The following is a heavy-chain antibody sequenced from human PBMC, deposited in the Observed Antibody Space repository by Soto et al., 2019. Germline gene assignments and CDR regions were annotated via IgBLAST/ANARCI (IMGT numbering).Heavy chain of an antibody. Sequence: ASVKVACKASGGTFSSYTISWVRQAPGQGLEWMGWISAYNGNTNYAQKLQGRVTMTTDTSTSTAYMELRSLRSDDTAVYYCARIFLSRVLAVGPYGSGGYPYVYWAQGTLVTVSS. CDR1: GGTFSSYT. J-gene: IGHJ1*01. D-gene: IGHD3-10*01. CDR3: ARIFLSRVLAVGPYGSGGYPYVY. V-gene: IGHV1-18*01. CDR2: ISAYNGNT.